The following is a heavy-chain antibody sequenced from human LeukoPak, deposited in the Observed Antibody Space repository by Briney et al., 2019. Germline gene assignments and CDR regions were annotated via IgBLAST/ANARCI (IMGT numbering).Heavy chain of an antibody. D-gene: IGHD3-9*01. V-gene: IGHV4-39*07. Sequence: SETLSLTCTVSGGSISSSSYYWGWIRQPPGKGLEWIGSIYYSGSTYYNPSLKSRVTISVDTSKNQFSLKLSSVTAADTAVYYCVGILKINYYYMDVWGKGTTVTVSS. J-gene: IGHJ6*03. CDR3: VGILKINYYYMDV. CDR1: GGSISSSSYY. CDR2: IYYSGST.